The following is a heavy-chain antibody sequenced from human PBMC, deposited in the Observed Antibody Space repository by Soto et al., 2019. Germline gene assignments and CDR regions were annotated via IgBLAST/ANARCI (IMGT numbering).Heavy chain of an antibody. CDR3: ARTRYCSSTSCYFDY. J-gene: IGHJ4*02. Sequence: PADTLSLTCTVSGGSISSYYWSWVRQPPGKGLEWIEYILYSGSTKYNPSLQSRVTISVDTSKSQFSLKLTSVTAADTALYYCARTRYCSSTSCYFDYWGQGTLVTVS. D-gene: IGHD2-2*01. V-gene: IGHV4-59*08. CDR1: GGSISSYY. CDR2: ILYSGST.